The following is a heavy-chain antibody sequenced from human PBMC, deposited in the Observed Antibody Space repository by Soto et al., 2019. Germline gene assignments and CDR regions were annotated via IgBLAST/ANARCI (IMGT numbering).Heavy chain of an antibody. D-gene: IGHD3-16*01. CDR1: GFTFSSYE. CDR3: ARDWRSGVYDYVWGIDLDV. CDR2: ISSSGSTI. Sequence: GGSLRLSCAASGFTFSSYEMNWVRQAPGKGLEWVSYISSSGSTIYYADSVKGRFTISRDNAKNSLYLQMNSLRAEDTAVYYCARDWRSGVYDYVWGIDLDVWGQGTTVTVSS. V-gene: IGHV3-48*03. J-gene: IGHJ6*02.